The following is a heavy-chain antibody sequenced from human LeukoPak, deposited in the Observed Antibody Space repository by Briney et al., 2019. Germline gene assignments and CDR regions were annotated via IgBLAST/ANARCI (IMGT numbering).Heavy chain of an antibody. V-gene: IGHV1-2*02. CDR3: ARGDLGYCSGGSCWWFDP. D-gene: IGHD2-15*01. CDR2: INPNSGGT. CDR1: GYTFTGYY. Sequence: SVKVSCKASGYTFTGYYMHWVRQAPGQGLEWMGWINPNSGGTNYAQKFQGRVTMTRDTSISTAYMELSRLRSDDTAVYYCARGDLGYCSGGSCWWFDPWGQGTLVTVSS. J-gene: IGHJ5*02.